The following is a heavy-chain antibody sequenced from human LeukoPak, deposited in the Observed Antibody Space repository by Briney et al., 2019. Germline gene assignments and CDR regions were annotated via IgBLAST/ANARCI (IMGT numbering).Heavy chain of an antibody. Sequence: PSETLSLTCTVSGGSISSYYWSWIRQPPGKGLEWIGYIYYSGSTNYNPSLKSRVTISVDTSKNQFSLKLSSVTAADTAVYYCARHVVEMATTYWYFDLWGRGTLVTVSS. V-gene: IGHV4-59*08. J-gene: IGHJ2*01. D-gene: IGHD5-24*01. CDR3: ARHVVEMATTYWYFDL. CDR1: GGSISSYY. CDR2: IYYSGST.